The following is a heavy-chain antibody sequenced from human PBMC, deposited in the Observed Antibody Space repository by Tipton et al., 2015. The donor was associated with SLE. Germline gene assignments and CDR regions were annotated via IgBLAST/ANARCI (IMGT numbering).Heavy chain of an antibody. CDR3: ARGTKLGLFDY. D-gene: IGHD7-27*01. J-gene: IGHJ4*02. V-gene: IGHV3-66*02. Sequence: YLRLSCAASGFTVSSNYMSWVRQAPGKGLEWVSVIYSGGSTYYADSVKGRFTISRDNSKNTLYLQMNSLRAEDTAVYYCARGTKLGLFDYWGQGTLVTVSS. CDR2: IYSGGST. CDR1: GFTVSSNY.